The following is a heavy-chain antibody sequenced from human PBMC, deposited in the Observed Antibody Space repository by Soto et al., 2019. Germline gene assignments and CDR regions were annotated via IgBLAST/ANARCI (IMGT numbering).Heavy chain of an antibody. CDR3: ARGDSTDCSNGVCSFFYNHDMDV. J-gene: IGHJ6*02. D-gene: IGHD2-8*01. CDR1: GDSFTDYH. CDR2: INPKSGGT. V-gene: IGHV1-2*04. Sequence: ASVEVCCKESGDSFTDYHIQSVRQAPGQGLERLGRINPKSGGTSTAQKFQGWVTMTTDTSISTASMELTRLTSDDTAIYYCARGDSTDCSNGVCSFFYNHDMDVWGQGTTVTVS.